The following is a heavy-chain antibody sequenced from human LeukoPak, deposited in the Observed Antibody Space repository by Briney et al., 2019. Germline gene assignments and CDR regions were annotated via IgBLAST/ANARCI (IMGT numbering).Heavy chain of an antibody. CDR1: GFTFDDYA. V-gene: IGHV3-9*01. CDR3: AKGSAAGSPPRDY. J-gene: IGHJ4*02. CDR2: TSWNSGSI. Sequence: GGSLRLSCAASGFTFDDYAMHWVRQAPGKGLEWVSGTSWNSGSIGYADSVKGRFTISRDNAKNSLYLQMNSLRAEDTALCYCAKGSAAGSPPRDYWGQGTLVTVSS. D-gene: IGHD6-13*01.